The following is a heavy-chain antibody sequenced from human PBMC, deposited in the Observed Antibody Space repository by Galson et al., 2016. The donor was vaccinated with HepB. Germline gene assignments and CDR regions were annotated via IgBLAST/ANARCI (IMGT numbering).Heavy chain of an antibody. CDR3: AKNWGPGSGGYFPDY. J-gene: IGHJ4*02. CDR1: GFTLSTYA. Sequence: SLRLSCAASGFTLSTYAMTWVRQTPGKALEWVSTVSGTGGSTYYADSVKGRLTTSKDISKNTLYLQMNSLRAEDTDVYYCAKNWGPGSGGYFPDYWGQGTLVTVSS. V-gene: IGHV3-23*01. CDR2: VSGTGGST. D-gene: IGHD3-10*01.